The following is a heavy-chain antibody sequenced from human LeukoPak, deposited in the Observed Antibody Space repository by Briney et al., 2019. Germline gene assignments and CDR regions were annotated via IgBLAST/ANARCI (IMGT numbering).Heavy chain of an antibody. Sequence: VASVKVSCKTSGYTFTGYYLHWVRQAPGQGLEWMGWINPNSGGTKYAQKFQGRVTMTRDTSINTVYVGLSRLSSDDTAVYYCAKGRVVAGTKSLMYHWLDPWGQGTLVPSPQ. V-gene: IGHV1-2*02. CDR2: INPNSGGT. J-gene: IGHJ5*02. D-gene: IGHD6-19*01. CDR1: GYTFTGYY. CDR3: AKGRVVAGTKSLMYHWLDP.